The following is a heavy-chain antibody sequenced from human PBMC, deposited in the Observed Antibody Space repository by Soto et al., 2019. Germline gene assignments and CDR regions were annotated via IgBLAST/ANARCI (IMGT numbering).Heavy chain of an antibody. CDR2: IIPIFGTA. V-gene: IGHV1-69*13. D-gene: IGHD2-2*02. Sequence: SVKVSCKASGGTFSSYAISWVRQAPGQGLEWMGGIIPIFGTANYAQKFQGRVTITADESTSTAYMELSSLRSEDTAVYYCARDILEYCSSNSCYTYYYYGMDVWGQGTTVTVSS. J-gene: IGHJ6*02. CDR1: GGTFSSYA. CDR3: ARDILEYCSSNSCYTYYYYGMDV.